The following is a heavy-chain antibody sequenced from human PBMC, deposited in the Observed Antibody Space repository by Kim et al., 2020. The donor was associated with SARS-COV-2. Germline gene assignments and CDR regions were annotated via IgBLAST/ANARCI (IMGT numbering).Heavy chain of an antibody. Sequence: ASVKVSCKASGYTFTSYAMHWVRQAPGQRLEWMGWINAGNGNTKYSQKFQGRVTITRDTSASTAYMELSSLRSEDTAVYYCARVTHRGEPVVVTAPTGYWGQGTLVTVSS. CDR2: INAGNGNT. CDR3: ARVTHRGEPVVVTAPTGY. J-gene: IGHJ4*02. CDR1: GYTFTSYA. D-gene: IGHD2-21*02. V-gene: IGHV1-3*01.